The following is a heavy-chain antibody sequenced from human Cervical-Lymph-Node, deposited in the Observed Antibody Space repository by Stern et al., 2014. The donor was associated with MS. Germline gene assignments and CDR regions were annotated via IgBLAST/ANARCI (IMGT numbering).Heavy chain of an antibody. CDR1: GFTFNDYA. J-gene: IGHJ4*02. V-gene: IGHV3-9*01. CDR3: AKDTWYYDFWSGYYTD. CDR2: ISWNSGSI. Sequence: QLVESGGGLVQPGRSLRLSCAASGFTFNDYAMHWVRQAPGKGLEWVSGISWNSGSIGYADSVKGRFPISRDNAKNSLYLQMNSLRAEDTALYYCAKDTWYYDFWSGYYTDWGQGTLVTVSS. D-gene: IGHD3-3*01.